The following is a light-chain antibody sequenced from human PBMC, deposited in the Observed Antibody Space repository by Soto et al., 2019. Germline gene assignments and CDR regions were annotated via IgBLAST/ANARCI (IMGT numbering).Light chain of an antibody. V-gene: IGKV3-11*01. J-gene: IGKJ1*01. CDR2: DAS. CDR3: QQRSNWPRT. Sequence: EIVLTQSPATRSLSPGERATLSCRASQSVSSYLAWYQQKPGQAPRLLIYDASNRATGIPARFSGSGSGTDFTLTISSLRTEDFAVYDCQQRSNWPRTFCQGTKVDIK. CDR1: QSVSSY.